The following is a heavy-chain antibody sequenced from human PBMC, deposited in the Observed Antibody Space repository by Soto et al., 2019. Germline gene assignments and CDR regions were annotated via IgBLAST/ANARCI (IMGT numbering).Heavy chain of an antibody. J-gene: IGHJ5*02. Sequence: GGSLRLSCAASGFTFSSYGMHWVRQAPGKGLEWVAVIWYDGSNKYYADSVKGRFTISRDNSKNTLNLQMNSLRAEDTAVYYCASEYSSGWYDWFDPWGQGTLVTVSS. D-gene: IGHD6-19*01. CDR2: IWYDGSNK. V-gene: IGHV3-33*01. CDR1: GFTFSSYG. CDR3: ASEYSSGWYDWFDP.